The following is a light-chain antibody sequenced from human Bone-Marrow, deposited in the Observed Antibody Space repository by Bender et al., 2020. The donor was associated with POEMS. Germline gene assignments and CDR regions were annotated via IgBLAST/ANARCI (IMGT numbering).Light chain of an antibody. CDR3: QTWGTGFWV. Sequence: QLVLTQSPSASASLGASVKLTCTLSSGHSNYAIAWHQQQPNKGPRYLMKLNSDGSHNKGDGIPDRFSGSSSGAERYLTISSLQSEDEADYYCQTWGTGFWVFGGGTKLTVL. CDR1: SGHSNYA. CDR2: LNSDGSH. V-gene: IGLV4-69*01. J-gene: IGLJ3*02.